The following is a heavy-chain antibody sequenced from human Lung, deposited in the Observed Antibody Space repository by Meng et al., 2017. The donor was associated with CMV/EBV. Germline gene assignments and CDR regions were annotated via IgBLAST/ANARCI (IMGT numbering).Heavy chain of an antibody. CDR1: GFTSSSYW. Sequence: GGPLRLXCAASGFTSSSYWMSWVRQAPGKGLEWVANIKQDESEKYYVDSVKGRFTISRDNAKNSLYLQLNTLGADDTAVYYCARLPQTITRDYWGYQFDYWXQGTLVTVSS. V-gene: IGHV3-7*01. D-gene: IGHD7-27*01. J-gene: IGHJ4*02. CDR2: IKQDESEK. CDR3: ARLPQTITRDYWGYQFDY.